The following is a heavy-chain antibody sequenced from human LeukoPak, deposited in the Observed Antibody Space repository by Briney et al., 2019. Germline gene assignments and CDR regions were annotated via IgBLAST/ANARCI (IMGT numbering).Heavy chain of an antibody. CDR2: IYYSGST. V-gene: IGHV4-59*01. J-gene: IGHJ5*02. CDR3: ARVGAPGSGSYHYWFDP. D-gene: IGHD1-26*01. CDR1: GGSISSYY. Sequence: SETLSLTCTVSGGSISSYYWSWLRQPPGKGLEWIGYIYYSGSTDYNPSLKSRVTISVDTSKNQFSLKLSSVIAADTALYYCARVGAPGSGSYHYWFDPWGQGTLVTVSS.